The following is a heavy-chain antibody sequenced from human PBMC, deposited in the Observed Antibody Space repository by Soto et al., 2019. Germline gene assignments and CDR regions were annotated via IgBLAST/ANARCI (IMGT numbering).Heavy chain of an antibody. CDR3: SSMVRGVIVKTNDGFDP. CDR2: MNPNSGNT. D-gene: IGHD3-10*01. CDR1: GYTFTSYD. Sequence: QVQLVQSGAEVKKPGASVKVSCKASGYTFTSYDINWVRQATGQGLEWMGWMNPNSGNTGYAQRFQDRVTMTRNTSISTAYKELSSLRSEDTAVYYCSSMVRGVIVKTNDGFDPWGQGTLVTVSS. J-gene: IGHJ5*02. V-gene: IGHV1-8*01.